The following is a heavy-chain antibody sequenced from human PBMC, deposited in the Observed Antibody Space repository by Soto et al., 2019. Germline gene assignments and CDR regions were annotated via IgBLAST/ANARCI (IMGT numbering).Heavy chain of an antibody. J-gene: IGHJ4*02. CDR3: ARVGKIGPRLFDY. CDR2: ISSSGSTI. CDR1: GFTFSSYE. V-gene: IGHV3-48*03. Sequence: LRLSFAASGFTFSSYEMNWVRQAPGKGLEWVSYISSSGSTIYYADSVKGRFTISRDNAKNSLYLQMNSLRAEDTAVYYCARVGKIGPRLFDYWGQGTLVTVSS.